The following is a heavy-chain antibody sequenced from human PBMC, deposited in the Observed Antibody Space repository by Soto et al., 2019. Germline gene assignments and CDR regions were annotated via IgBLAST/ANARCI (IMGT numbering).Heavy chain of an antibody. CDR2: IGGTT. D-gene: IGHD3-16*01. CDR1: GFTVSSNY. V-gene: IGHV3-53*01. Sequence: ESGGGLIQPGGSLRLSCAASGFTVSSNYMSWVRQAPGKGLEWVSVIGGTTSYADSVKGRFTISRDNSKNTLYLQMNSLRAEDTAVYYCARMSGSYNYYYMDVWGQGTTVTVSS. J-gene: IGHJ6*02. CDR3: ARMSGSYNYYYMDV.